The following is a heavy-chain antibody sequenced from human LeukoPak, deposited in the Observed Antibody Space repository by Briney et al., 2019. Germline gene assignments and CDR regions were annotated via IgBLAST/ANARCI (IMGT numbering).Heavy chain of an antibody. D-gene: IGHD5-18*01. Sequence: GASVKVSCKASGGTFSSYAISWVRQAPGQGLEWMGRVIPILGIANYAQKFQGRVMITADKSTSTAYMELSRLRSDDTAVYYCARSQLWGNFDYWGQGTLVTVSS. CDR3: ARSQLWGNFDY. CDR1: GGTFSSYA. V-gene: IGHV1-69*04. CDR2: VIPILGIA. J-gene: IGHJ4*02.